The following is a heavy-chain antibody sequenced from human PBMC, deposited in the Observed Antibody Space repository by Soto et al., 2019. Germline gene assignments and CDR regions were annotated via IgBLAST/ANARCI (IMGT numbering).Heavy chain of an antibody. CDR2: ISWNSGSI. CDR1: GFTFDDYA. V-gene: IGHV3-9*01. J-gene: IGHJ3*02. Sequence: EVQLVESGGGLVQPGRSLRLSCAASGFTFDDYAMHWVRQAPGKGLEWVSGISWNSGSIGYADSVKGRFTISRDNAKNSLYLQMNSLRAEDTALYYCAKDIRYSGYDFAFDIWGQGTMVTGSS. CDR3: AKDIRYSGYDFAFDI. D-gene: IGHD5-12*01.